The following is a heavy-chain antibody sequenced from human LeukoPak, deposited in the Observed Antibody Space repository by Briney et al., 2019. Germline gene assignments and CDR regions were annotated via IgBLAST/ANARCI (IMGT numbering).Heavy chain of an antibody. J-gene: IGHJ3*02. Sequence: SETPSLTCTVSGGSISSRSYYWGWIRQPPGKGLEWIGSIYYSGSTYYYNPSLKSRVTISVDTSKNQFSLKLSSVTAADTAVYYCARGDSIAAAGRAFDIWGQGTMVTVSS. CDR1: GGSISSRSYY. V-gene: IGHV4-39*01. CDR2: IYYSGSTY. D-gene: IGHD6-13*01. CDR3: ARGDSIAAAGRAFDI.